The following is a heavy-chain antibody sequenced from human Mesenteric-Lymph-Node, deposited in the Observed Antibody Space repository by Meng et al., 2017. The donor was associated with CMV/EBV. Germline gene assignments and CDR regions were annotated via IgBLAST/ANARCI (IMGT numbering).Heavy chain of an antibody. CDR3: GRVWDF. CDR1: GDSISSGTYY. V-gene: IGHV4-39*07. Sequence: SETLSLTCIVSGDSISSGTYYWAWFRQPPGKGLEWIGSFLSTGSTYYNPSLQSRVTISPDTSNNQFSLRVNSATAADTAVYYCGRVWDFWGQGTLVTVSS. J-gene: IGHJ4*02. D-gene: IGHD1-26*01. CDR2: FLSTGST.